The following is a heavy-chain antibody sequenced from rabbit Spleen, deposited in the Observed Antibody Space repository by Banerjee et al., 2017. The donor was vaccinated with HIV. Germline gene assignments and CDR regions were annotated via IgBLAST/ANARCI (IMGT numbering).Heavy chain of an antibody. V-gene: IGHV1S45*01. Sequence: EESGGDLVQPEGSLTLTCTAAGLDFSSHWICWVRQAPGKGLEWIACIYGGWISLTHYANWAKGRFTISKISSTTVTLQMTSLTDADTATYFCARGGPGSTALGLWGPGTLVTVS. D-gene: IGHD4-2*01. CDR1: GLDFSSHW. J-gene: IGHJ4*01. CDR3: ARGGPGSTALGL. CDR2: IYGGWISLT.